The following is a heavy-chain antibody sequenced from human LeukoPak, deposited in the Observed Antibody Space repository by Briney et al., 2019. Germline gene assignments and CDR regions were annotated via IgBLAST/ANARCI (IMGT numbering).Heavy chain of an antibody. J-gene: IGHJ4*02. CDR1: GFTFSKSW. Sequence: GGSLRLSCAASGFTFSKSWMTWVRQAPGKGLEWVANIKRDGSETYYVDSVMGRFTISGDNAKNSVYLQMNSLRAEDTAVYFCARDRSISGVVIIDFWGQGTLVTVSS. D-gene: IGHD3-3*01. V-gene: IGHV3-7*01. CDR3: ARDRSISGVVIIDF. CDR2: IKRDGSET.